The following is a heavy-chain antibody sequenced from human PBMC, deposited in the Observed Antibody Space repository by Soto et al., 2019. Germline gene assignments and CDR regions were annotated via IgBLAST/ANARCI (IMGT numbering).Heavy chain of an antibody. CDR2: ISSSGSTI. CDR1: GFTFSSYE. D-gene: IGHD3-16*01. CDR3: ARDISKHTKSWDYYGMDV. Sequence: LRLSCAASGFTFSSYEMNWVRQAPWKGLEWVSYISSSGSTIYYADSVKGRFTISRDNAKNSLYLQMNSLRAEDTAVYYCARDISKHTKSWDYYGMDVWGQGTTVTVYS. V-gene: IGHV3-48*03. J-gene: IGHJ6*02.